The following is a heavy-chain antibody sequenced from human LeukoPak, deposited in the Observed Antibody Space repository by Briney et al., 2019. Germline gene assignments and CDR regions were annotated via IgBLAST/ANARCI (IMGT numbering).Heavy chain of an antibody. Sequence: GESLKISCKGAGSSFTSYWNGWVRQMPGKGLEWMGIIYPGDSDTRYSPSFQGQVTISADKSITTAFLQWSSLKASDTAMYYCARLTTAGIDYWGQGTLVTISS. CDR3: ARLTTAGIDY. CDR2: IYPGDSDT. D-gene: IGHD6-13*01. V-gene: IGHV5-51*01. J-gene: IGHJ4*02. CDR1: GSSFTSYW.